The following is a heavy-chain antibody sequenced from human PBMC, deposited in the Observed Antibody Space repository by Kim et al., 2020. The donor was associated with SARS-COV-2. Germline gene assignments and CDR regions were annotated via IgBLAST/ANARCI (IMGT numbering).Heavy chain of an antibody. CDR2: ISYDGSNK. Sequence: GGSLRLSCAASGFTFSSYAMHWVRQAPGKGLEWVAVISYDGSNKYYADSVKGRFTISRDNSKNTLYLQMNSLRAEDTAVYYCARAVAGDRSGFDPWGQGTLVTVSS. J-gene: IGHJ5*02. V-gene: IGHV3-30*04. CDR1: GFTFSSYA. CDR3: ARAVAGDRSGFDP. D-gene: IGHD6-19*01.